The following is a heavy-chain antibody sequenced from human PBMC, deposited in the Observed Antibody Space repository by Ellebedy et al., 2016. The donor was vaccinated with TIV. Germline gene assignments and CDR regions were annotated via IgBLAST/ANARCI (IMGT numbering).Heavy chain of an antibody. D-gene: IGHD5-24*01. J-gene: IGHJ4*02. Sequence: MPSETLSLTCAVSGGSNSSGGYSWSWIRQPPGTGLEWIGYIFHGGITYYNPSLKSRVTISADRSKNQFSLKLSSVTAADTAVYYCARADGQHFDYWGQGTLVTVSS. CDR3: ARADGQHFDY. CDR2: IFHGGIT. CDR1: GGSNSSGGYS. V-gene: IGHV4-30-2*01.